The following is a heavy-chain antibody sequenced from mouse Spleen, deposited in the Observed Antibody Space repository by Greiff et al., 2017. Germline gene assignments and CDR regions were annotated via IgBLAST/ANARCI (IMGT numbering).Heavy chain of an antibody. J-gene: IGHJ4*01. Sequence: EVKLMESGGGLVKPGGSLKLSCAASGFTFSSYAMSWVRQTPEKRLEWVATISSGGSYTYYPDSVKGRFTISRDNAKNTLYLQMSSLRSEDTAMYYCASHIYYGMDYWGQGTSVTVSS. CDR3: ASHIYYGMDY. CDR2: ISSGGSYT. V-gene: IGHV5-9-1*01. CDR1: GFTFSSYA.